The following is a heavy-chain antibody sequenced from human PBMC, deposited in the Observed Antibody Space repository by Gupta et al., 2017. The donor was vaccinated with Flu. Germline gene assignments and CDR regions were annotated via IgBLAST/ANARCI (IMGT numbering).Heavy chain of an antibody. V-gene: IGHV3-33*01. J-gene: IGHJ6*02. CDR3: LRGIAVAGTHYGMDV. CDR2: IWYDGSNK. CDR1: GFTFSSYG. D-gene: IGHD6-19*01. Sequence: QVQLVESGGGVVQPGRSLRLSCAASGFTFSSYGMHWVRQAPGKGLEWVAVIWYDGSNKYYADSVKGRFTISRDNSKNTLYLQMNSLRAEDTAVYYCLRGIAVAGTHYGMDVWGQGTTVTVSS.